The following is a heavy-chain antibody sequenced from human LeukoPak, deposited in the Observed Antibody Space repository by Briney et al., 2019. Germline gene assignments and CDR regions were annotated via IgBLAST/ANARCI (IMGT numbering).Heavy chain of an antibody. J-gene: IGHJ4*02. Sequence: PGGSLRLSCAASGFTFSSYSMNWVRQAPGKGLEWVSYISSSSSTIYYADSVKGRFTISRDNAKNSLYLQMNSLRAEDTAVYYCARSPDNFDWLLADGGGRYYWGQGTLVTVSS. V-gene: IGHV3-48*04. CDR1: GFTFSSYS. D-gene: IGHD3-9*01. CDR2: ISSSSSTI. CDR3: ARSPDNFDWLLADGGGRYY.